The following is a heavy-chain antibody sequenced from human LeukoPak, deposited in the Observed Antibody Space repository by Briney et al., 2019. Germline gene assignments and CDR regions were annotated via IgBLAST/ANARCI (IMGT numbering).Heavy chain of an antibody. Sequence: ASVKVSCKASGYTFTGYYMHGVRQSGGKGLEWMGWINHNGGGTNYAQKFQGRVTMTRDTSISTAYMELSRLRSDDTAVYYCARGEWELLRSGFDYWGQGTLVTVSS. D-gene: IGHD1-26*01. CDR2: INHNGGGT. CDR1: GYTFTGYY. V-gene: IGHV1-2*02. CDR3: ARGEWELLRSGFDY. J-gene: IGHJ4*02.